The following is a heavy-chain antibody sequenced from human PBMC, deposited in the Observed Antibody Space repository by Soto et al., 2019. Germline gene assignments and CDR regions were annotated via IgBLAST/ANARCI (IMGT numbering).Heavy chain of an antibody. J-gene: IGHJ4*02. D-gene: IGHD2-2*01. CDR1: GFTFSSFA. V-gene: IGHV3-30*18. CDR3: AKGYCSSSSCSPVDY. CDR2: ISYDGSNK. Sequence: QVQLVESGGGAVQPGRSLRLSCTASGFTFSSFAMHWVRQVPGKGLEWVAVISYDGSNKYSADSVKGRFTISRDNSKNTLYLQMNSLKPEDTAVYYCAKGYCSSSSCSPVDYWGQGTLVTVSS.